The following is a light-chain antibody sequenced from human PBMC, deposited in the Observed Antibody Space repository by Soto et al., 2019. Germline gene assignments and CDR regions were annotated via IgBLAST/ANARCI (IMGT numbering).Light chain of an antibody. Sequence: IGLRQSPSTLPFSKRDSATLSCGASQSISTCLALYQQKPGQAPRLIFPDSSQSASGVPARFSGSGSGTDFTLTISLVEPDALVIDYCLYRRGWCPGNTVGHGARLDIK. CDR2: DSS. V-gene: IGKV3-11*01. CDR1: QSISTC. CDR3: LYRRGWCPGNT. J-gene: IGKJ5*01.